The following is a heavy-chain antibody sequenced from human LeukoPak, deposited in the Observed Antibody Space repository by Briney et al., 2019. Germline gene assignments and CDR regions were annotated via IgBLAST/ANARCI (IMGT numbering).Heavy chain of an antibody. J-gene: IGHJ6*03. CDR2: IGSSSSYI. V-gene: IGHV3-21*01. CDR1: GFTFSSYS. D-gene: IGHD1-26*01. CDR3: ARSGSYYYYYYYMDV. Sequence: PGGSLRLSCAASGFTFSSYSMNWVRQAPGKGLEWVSSIGSSSSYIYYADSVKGRFTISRDNAKNSLYLQMNSLRAEDTAVYYCARSGSYYYYYYYMDVWGKGTTVTVSS.